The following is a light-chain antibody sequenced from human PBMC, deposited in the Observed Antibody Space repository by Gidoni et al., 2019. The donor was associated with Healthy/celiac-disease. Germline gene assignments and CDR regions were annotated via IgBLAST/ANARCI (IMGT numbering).Light chain of an antibody. J-gene: IGKJ2*01. V-gene: IGKV3-20*01. Sequence: EIVLTQSPGTLSLSPGERATLSCRASQSVSSSYLAWYQQKPGQAPRLLIYGASSGSGTDFTLTISPLEPEDFAAYYCQQYGSSRHTFGQGTKLEIK. CDR2: GAS. CDR3: QQYGSSRHT. CDR1: QSVSSSY.